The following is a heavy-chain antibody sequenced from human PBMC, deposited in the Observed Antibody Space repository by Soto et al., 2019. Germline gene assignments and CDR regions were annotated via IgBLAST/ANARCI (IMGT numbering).Heavy chain of an antibody. CDR2: ISYSGST. CDR1: GGSIRRYY. CDR3: ARFTRSCSSTSCSTDFDY. J-gene: IGHJ4*02. V-gene: IGHV4-59*08. Sequence: SETLSLTCSVSGGSIRRYYWSWIRQPPGKGLEWIGYISYSGSTNYNPSLKSRVTISVDTSKNHFSLKLSSVTAADTALYFCARFTRSCSSTSCSTDFDYWGEGALVTVCS. D-gene: IGHD2-2*01.